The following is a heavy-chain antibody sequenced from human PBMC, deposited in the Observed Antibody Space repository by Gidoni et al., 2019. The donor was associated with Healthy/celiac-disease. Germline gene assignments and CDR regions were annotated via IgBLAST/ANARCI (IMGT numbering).Heavy chain of an antibody. CDR1: GGSISSGGYY. CDR2: IYYSGST. Sequence: QVQLQESGPGLVKPSQTLSLTCTVSGGSISSGGYYWSWIRQHPGKGLEWIGYIYYSGSTYYNPSLKSRVTISVDTSKNQFSLKLSSVTAADTAVYYCARGISGFLEWLLPWFDPWGQGTLVTVSS. CDR3: ARGISGFLEWLLPWFDP. J-gene: IGHJ5*02. D-gene: IGHD3-3*02. V-gene: IGHV4-31*03.